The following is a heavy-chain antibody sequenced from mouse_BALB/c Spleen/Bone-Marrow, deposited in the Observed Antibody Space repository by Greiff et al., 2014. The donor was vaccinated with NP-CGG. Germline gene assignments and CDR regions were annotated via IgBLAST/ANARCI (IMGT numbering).Heavy chain of an antibody. Sequence: QVQLQQSGPDLVAPSQSLSITCTVSGFSLTLYGVHWVRQSPGEGLEWLVVIWSDGTTTYNSALKSRLSISKDNSKSQVFLKLNSLQTDDTAMYYCARHERGYPYAMDYWGQGTSVTVSS. CDR3: ARHERGYPYAMDY. V-gene: IGHV2-6-2*01. J-gene: IGHJ4*01. D-gene: IGHD2-2*01. CDR1: GFSLTLYG. CDR2: IWSDGTT.